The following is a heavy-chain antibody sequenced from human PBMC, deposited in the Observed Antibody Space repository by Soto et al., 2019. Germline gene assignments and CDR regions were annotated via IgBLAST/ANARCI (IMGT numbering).Heavy chain of an antibody. J-gene: IGHJ6*03. CDR1: GGSFIGYS. V-gene: IGHV1-69*02. Sequence: QVQLVQSGAELKKPGSSVKVSCEASGGSFIGYSFTWVRQAPGQGLEWMGRIIPMQNKANYTLKFQDRVTIIEDRSTRTVYMELRSQRPEDTAVYYSAKSLLFVDPDYMDVWGKGTTFTVSS. CDR2: IIPMQNKA. CDR3: AKSLLFVDPDYMDV. D-gene: IGHD2-15*01.